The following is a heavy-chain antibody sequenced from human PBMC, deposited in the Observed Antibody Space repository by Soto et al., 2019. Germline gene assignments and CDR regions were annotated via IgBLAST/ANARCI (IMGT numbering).Heavy chain of an antibody. CDR3: AKSYSSNWYDYFDY. CDR1: GFTFTSSA. CDR2: IVVGSGNT. V-gene: IGHV1-58*01. D-gene: IGHD6-13*01. J-gene: IGHJ4*02. Sequence: ASVKVSCKASGFTFTSSAVQWVRQARGQRLEWIGWIVVGSGNTNYAQKFQERVTITRDMSTSTAYMELSSLRAEDTALYYCAKSYSSNWYDYFDYWGQGTLVTVSS.